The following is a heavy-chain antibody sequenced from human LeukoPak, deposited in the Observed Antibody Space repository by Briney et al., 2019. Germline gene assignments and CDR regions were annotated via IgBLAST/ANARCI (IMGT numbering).Heavy chain of an antibody. CDR1: GFTFSSYS. J-gene: IGHJ5*02. CDR3: ARVGGCSSTSCPS. CDR2: ISSSSSYI. D-gene: IGHD2-2*01. Sequence: GGSLRLSCAASGFTFSSYSMNWVRQAPGKGLEWVSSISSSSSYIYYADSVKGRFTISRDNAKNSLYLQMNSLRAEDTAVYYCARVGGCSSTSCPSWGQGTLVTVSS. V-gene: IGHV3-21*01.